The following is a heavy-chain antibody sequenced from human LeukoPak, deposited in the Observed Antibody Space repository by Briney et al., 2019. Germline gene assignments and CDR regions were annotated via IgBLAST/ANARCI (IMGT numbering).Heavy chain of an antibody. V-gene: IGHV3-30*18. D-gene: IGHD1-26*01. Sequence: PGTSLRLSCAASGFTFNNYGMHWVRQAPGKGLEWVAVISRDGSNKYYADSVKGRFTISRDNSKNTLYLQMDSLRVEDTAVYYCAKWLYSGKYWTGKDYFDYWGQGTLVTVSS. CDR2: ISRDGSNK. CDR3: AKWLYSGKYWTGKDYFDY. CDR1: GFTFNNYG. J-gene: IGHJ4*02.